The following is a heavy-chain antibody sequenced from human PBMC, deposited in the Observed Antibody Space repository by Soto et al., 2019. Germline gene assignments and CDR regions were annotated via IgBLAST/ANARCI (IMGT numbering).Heavy chain of an antibody. CDR3: ARVVYFDRSAYGL. CDR2: ISSDSNYI. CDR1: GFTFSSYS. V-gene: IGHV3-21*01. D-gene: IGHD3-22*01. Sequence: GGSLRLSCAASGFTFSSYSMNWVRQAPGKGLEWVSSISSDSNYIYYADSVQGRFTISRDNAKNSVYLQMNSLRAEDTAVYYCARVVYFDRSAYGLWGQGTMVTVSS. J-gene: IGHJ3*01.